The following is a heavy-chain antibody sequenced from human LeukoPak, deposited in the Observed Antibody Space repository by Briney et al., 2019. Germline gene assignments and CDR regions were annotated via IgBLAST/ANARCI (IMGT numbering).Heavy chain of an antibody. CDR3: AIDPNWGTHS. CDR1: GFTFSTYT. D-gene: IGHD7-27*01. V-gene: IGHV3-23*01. CDR2: IGNNGGGI. J-gene: IGHJ4*02. Sequence: GGSLRLSCAASGFTFSTYTMYWVRHPPGKRLEWVSIIGNNGGGIHYADSAKGRFTISRDNFKNALYLQMNSLRVEDTAVYYCAIDPNWGTHSWGQGVLVTVSS.